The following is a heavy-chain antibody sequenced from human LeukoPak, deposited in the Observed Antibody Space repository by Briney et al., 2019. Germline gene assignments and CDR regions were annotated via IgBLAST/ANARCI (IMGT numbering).Heavy chain of an antibody. CDR1: GYSFTSYW. CDR3: ARRAVWFGELYWFDP. CDR2: IFHGDSDT. J-gene: IGHJ5*02. V-gene: IGHV5-51*01. D-gene: IGHD3-10*01. Sequence: GESLKISCKCSGYSFTSYWIGWVRQMPGKGLEWMGIIFHGDSDTRYSPSFQGQVTISADKSISTAYLQGSSLKASDTAMYYCARRAVWFGELYWFDPWGQGTLVTVSS.